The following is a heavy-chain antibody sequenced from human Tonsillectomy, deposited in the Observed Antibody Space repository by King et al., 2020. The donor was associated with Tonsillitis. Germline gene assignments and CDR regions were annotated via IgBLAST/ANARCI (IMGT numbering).Heavy chain of an antibody. CDR2: IYPGDSDT. Sequence: QLVQSGAEVKKPGESLKISCKASGYIFTNYWIDWVRQMPGKGLEWMGIIYPGDSDTRYSPSFQGQVTISADKSISTAYLQWSSLKASDTAMYYCTRLTYDTSSYYGGDFDYWRQGPLVTVSS. J-gene: IGHJ4*02. CDR3: TRLTYDTSSYYGGDFDY. V-gene: IGHV5-51*01. CDR1: GYIFTNYW. D-gene: IGHD3-22*01.